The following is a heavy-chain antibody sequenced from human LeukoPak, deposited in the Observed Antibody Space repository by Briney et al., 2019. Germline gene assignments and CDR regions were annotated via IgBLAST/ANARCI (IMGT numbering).Heavy chain of an antibody. CDR1: GYTFTDYY. J-gene: IGHJ4*02. CDR3: ARVLRYFDWSDLGDY. CDR2: INPSGGST. D-gene: IGHD3-9*01. Sequence: ASVKVSCKASGYTFTDYYMHWVRQAPGQGLEWMGIINPSGGSTSYAQKFQGRVTMTRDTSTSTVYMELNSLRSEDTAVYYCARVLRYFDWSDLGDYWGQGTLVTVSS. V-gene: IGHV1-46*01.